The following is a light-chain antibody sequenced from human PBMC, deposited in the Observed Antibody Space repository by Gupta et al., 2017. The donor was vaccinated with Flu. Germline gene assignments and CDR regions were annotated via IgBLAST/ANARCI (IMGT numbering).Light chain of an antibody. Sequence: SYVLTQPPSVSVAPGQTARITCGGNNIGSKSVHWYQQKPGQAPVLGVYDDSDRPSGIPERFSGSNSGNTATLTISRVEVGDEADDYGQAWDSSSDNWGFGGGTKLTVL. V-gene: IGLV3-21*02. J-gene: IGLJ3*02. CDR1: NIGSKS. CDR2: DDS. CDR3: QAWDSSSDNWG.